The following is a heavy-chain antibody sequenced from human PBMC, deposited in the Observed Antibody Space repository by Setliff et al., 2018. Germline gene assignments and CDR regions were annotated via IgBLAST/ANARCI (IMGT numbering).Heavy chain of an antibody. CDR3: ATSTIITYYFDY. J-gene: IGHJ4*01. CDR2: VNSGVSA. D-gene: IGHD4-4*01. CDR1: GFMFSTYG. Sequence: GGSLRLSCAASGFMFSTYGMHWVRQAPGKGLEWVASVNSGVSADYTDSVKGRFTISRDNSRNTLYLQMKSLRAEDTGIYYCATSTIITYYFDYWGHGTLVTVSS. V-gene: IGHV3-23*01.